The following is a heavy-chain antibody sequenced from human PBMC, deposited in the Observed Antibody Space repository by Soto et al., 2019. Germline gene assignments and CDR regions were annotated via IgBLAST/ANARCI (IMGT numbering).Heavy chain of an antibody. V-gene: IGHV5-51*01. Sequence: PGESLKISCKGSGYSFTSYWIGWVRQMPGKGLEWMGIIYPGDSDTRYSPSFQGQVTISADKSISTAYLQWSSLKASDTAMYYCARVPRYYYDSSGSFDYWGQGTLVTVSS. CDR1: GYSFTSYW. CDR2: IYPGDSDT. D-gene: IGHD3-22*01. CDR3: ARVPRYYYDSSGSFDY. J-gene: IGHJ4*02.